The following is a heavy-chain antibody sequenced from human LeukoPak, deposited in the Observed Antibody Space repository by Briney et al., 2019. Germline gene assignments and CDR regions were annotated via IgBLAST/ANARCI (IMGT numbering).Heavy chain of an antibody. CDR1: GYTFTSYG. V-gene: IGHV1-18*01. Sequence: GSLNVSRKASGYTFTSYGISWVRQAAGQALEWMGWISAYNGNTNYAHKLPGRVTIPTDTSTSTAYMELRSLRTDDTAVYYCARDSPSSSLGYWGQGTLVTVSS. CDR2: ISAYNGNT. J-gene: IGHJ4*02. CDR3: ARDSPSSSLGY. D-gene: IGHD6-6*01.